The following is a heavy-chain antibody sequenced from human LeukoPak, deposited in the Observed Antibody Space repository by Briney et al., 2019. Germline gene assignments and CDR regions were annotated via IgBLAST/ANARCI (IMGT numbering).Heavy chain of an antibody. CDR2: IYYSGST. Sequence: SETLSLTCTASGGSISSYYWSWIRQPPGKGLEWIGYIYYSGSTNYNPSLKSRVTTSVDTSKNQFPLKLSSLSGADPALYYCARQRDHYDTSGYSRGALYLWGPGKMVTVSS. CDR3: ARQRDHYDTSGYSRGALYL. V-gene: IGHV4-59*01. J-gene: IGHJ3*01. D-gene: IGHD3-22*01. CDR1: GGSISSYY.